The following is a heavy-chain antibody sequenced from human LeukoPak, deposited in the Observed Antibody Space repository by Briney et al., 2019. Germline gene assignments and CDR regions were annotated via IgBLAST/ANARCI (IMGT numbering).Heavy chain of an antibody. CDR3: ARLGGKPSPFDY. CDR1: GFTFSSYS. Sequence: PGGSLRLSCAASGFTFSSYSMNWVRQAPGKGLEWVSYISSSCSTIYYADSVKGRFTISRDNAKNSLYLQMNSLRAEDTAVYYCARLGGKPSPFDYWGQGTLVTVSS. J-gene: IGHJ4*02. CDR2: ISSSCSTI. V-gene: IGHV3-48*01. D-gene: IGHD3-16*01.